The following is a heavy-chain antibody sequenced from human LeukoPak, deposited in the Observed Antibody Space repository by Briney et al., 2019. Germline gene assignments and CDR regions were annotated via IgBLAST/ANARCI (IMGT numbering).Heavy chain of an antibody. J-gene: IGHJ3*02. D-gene: IGHD4-23*01. CDR3: ARGVTSSDAFDI. V-gene: IGHV1-46*03. CDR2: INPSGGST. CDR1: GYTFTSYY. Sequence: GASVTVSCKASGYTFTSYYMHWVRQAPGQGLEWMGIINPSGGSTSYAQKFQGRVTMTRDTSTNTLYMELSSLRSEDTAVYYCARGVTSSDAFDIWGQGTMVTVSS.